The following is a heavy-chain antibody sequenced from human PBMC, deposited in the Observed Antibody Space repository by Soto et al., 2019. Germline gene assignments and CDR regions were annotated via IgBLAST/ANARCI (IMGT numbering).Heavy chain of an antibody. CDR2: INHRGTT. V-gene: IGHV4-34*04. CDR3: ARGYPRSILSTSLTTSYWFDS. Sequence: QVQLQQGGTGLLKPSETLSLHCAVYGESLRGYYWSWIRQTPAMGLEWIGEINHRGTTNPDSSLKRLTIISIYTSKNQVSLRLNYVTAAATVVYYCARGYPRSILSTSLTTSYWFDSWGQGTLVTVPS. J-gene: IGHJ5*01. CDR1: GESLRGYY. D-gene: IGHD2-21*01.